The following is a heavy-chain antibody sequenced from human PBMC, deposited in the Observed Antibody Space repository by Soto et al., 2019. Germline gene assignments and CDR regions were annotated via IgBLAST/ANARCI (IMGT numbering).Heavy chain of an antibody. Sequence: PSETLSLTCTVSGGAISIGGYYWSWIRQHPGKGLEWIGYIYYSGSTYYNPSLKSRVTISVDTSKNQFSLKLSSVTAADTAVYYCARVLDCSGGICLDYSGQRALVTXS. J-gene: IGHJ4*02. CDR1: GGAISIGGYY. CDR3: ARVLDCSGGICLDY. D-gene: IGHD2-15*01. CDR2: IYYSGST. V-gene: IGHV4-31*03.